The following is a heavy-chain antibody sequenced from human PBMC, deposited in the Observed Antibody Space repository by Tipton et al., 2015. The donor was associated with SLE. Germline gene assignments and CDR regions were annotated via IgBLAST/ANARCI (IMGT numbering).Heavy chain of an antibody. V-gene: IGHV4-59*01. D-gene: IGHD1-20*01. CDR2: IYYSGST. CDR1: GGSISSYY. CDR3: ARVRYNWNRGIDY. J-gene: IGHJ4*02. Sequence: TLSLTSTVSGGSISSYYWSWIRQPPGKGLEWIGYIYYSGSTNYNPSLKSRVTISVDTSKNQFSLKLSSVTAADTAVYYCARVRYNWNRGIDYWGQGTLVTVSS.